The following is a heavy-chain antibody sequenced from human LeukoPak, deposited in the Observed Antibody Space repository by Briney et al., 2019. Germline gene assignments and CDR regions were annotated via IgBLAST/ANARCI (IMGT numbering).Heavy chain of an antibody. Sequence: GGSLRLSCAASGFTFSSYGMSWVRHAPGKGLEWVSAISGSGGSTDYADSVKGRFTIYRVNSKNTLYLQMNSLRAEDTAVYYCARDQKYYYGSGSYYNLDYWGQGTLVTVSS. V-gene: IGHV3-23*01. D-gene: IGHD3-10*01. CDR3: ARDQKYYYGSGSYYNLDY. CDR1: GFTFSSYG. J-gene: IGHJ4*02. CDR2: ISGSGGST.